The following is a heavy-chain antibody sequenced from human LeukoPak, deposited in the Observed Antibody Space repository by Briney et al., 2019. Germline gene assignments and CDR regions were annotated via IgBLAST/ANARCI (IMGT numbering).Heavy chain of an antibody. CDR2: IHPGDSDT. CDR3: AIGRRCSSTSCLDGFDI. D-gene: IGHD2-2*01. J-gene: IGHJ3*02. CDR1: GYSFTSYW. Sequence: GESLKISCQGSGYSFTSYWIGWVRQMPGKGLEWLGIIHPGDSDTKYRPSFQGQVTLSADRSISTVYLQWSSLKASDTAMYYCAIGRRCSSTSCLDGFDIWGQGTMVIVSS. V-gene: IGHV5-51*01.